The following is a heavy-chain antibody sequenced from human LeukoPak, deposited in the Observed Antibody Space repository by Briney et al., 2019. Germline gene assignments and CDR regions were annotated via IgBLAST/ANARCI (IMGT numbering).Heavy chain of an antibody. CDR1: GFTFSSYW. J-gene: IGHJ5*02. Sequence: GGSLRLSCAASGFTFSSYWMHWVRQAPGKGLVWVSRINSDGSSTSYADSVKGRFTISRDNSKNTLYLQMNSLRAEDTAVYYCARGRVGATVTSPWGQGTLVTVSS. CDR2: INSDGSST. D-gene: IGHD4-17*01. CDR3: ARGRVGATVTSP. V-gene: IGHV3-74*01.